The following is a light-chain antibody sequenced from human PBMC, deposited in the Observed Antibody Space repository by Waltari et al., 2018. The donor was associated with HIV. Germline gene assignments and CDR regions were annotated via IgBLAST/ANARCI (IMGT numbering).Light chain of an antibody. Sequence: QLVLTQSPSASASLGASIKLTCTLSSGHSNYAIGWLQQQPEKGTRYLMKVNSDGSHTKGDGIPDRFSGSSSGAERYLTISSLQSEDEADYYCQTWDTGIVLFGGGAKVTVL. CDR3: QTWDTGIVL. J-gene: IGLJ2*01. CDR1: SGHSNYA. CDR2: VNSDGSH. V-gene: IGLV4-69*01.